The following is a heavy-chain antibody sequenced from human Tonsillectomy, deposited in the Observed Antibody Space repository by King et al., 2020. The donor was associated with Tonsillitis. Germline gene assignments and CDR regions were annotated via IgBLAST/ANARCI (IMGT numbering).Heavy chain of an antibody. J-gene: IGHJ3*02. D-gene: IGHD3-10*01. CDR2: ISWNSGSI. CDR3: AKVTGIYYSRYAFDI. V-gene: IGHV3-9*01. CDR1: GFTFDDYA. Sequence: VQLVESGGGLVQPGRSLRLSCAASGFTFDDYAMHWVRQAPGKGLEWGSGISWNSGSIGYADSVKGRFTISRDNAKNSLYLQMNSLRAEDTALYYCAKVTGIYYSRYAFDIWGQGTMVTVSS.